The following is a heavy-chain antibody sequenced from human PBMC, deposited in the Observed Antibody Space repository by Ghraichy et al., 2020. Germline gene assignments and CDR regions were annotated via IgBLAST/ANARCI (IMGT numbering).Heavy chain of an antibody. CDR3: ARGDIVVVVAASTLYGAFDI. J-gene: IGHJ3*02. V-gene: IGHV4-34*01. D-gene: IGHD2-15*01. CDR1: GGSFSGYY. CDR2: INHSGST. Sequence: SQTLSLTCAVYGGSFSGYYWSWIRQPPGKGLEWIGEINHSGSTNYNPSLKSRVTISVDTSKNQFSLKLSSVTAADTAVYYCARGDIVVVVAASTLYGAFDIWGQGTIVTVSS.